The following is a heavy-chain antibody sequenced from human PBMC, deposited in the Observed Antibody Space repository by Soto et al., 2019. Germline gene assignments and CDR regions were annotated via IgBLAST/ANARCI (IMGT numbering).Heavy chain of an antibody. CDR2: ISTYNGNT. J-gene: IGHJ5*02. Sequence: ASVRVSCKASGYTFTSYALSWVRHAPGQGLEWMGWISTYNGNTNYAQNLQGRVTMTTDISTNTAYMELRSLRSDDTAVYYCARVVGGIPVAGCGNWFDPSGQGTMATFSS. CDR1: GYTFTSYA. CDR3: ARVVGGIPVAGCGNWFDP. D-gene: IGHD6-19*01. V-gene: IGHV1-18*04.